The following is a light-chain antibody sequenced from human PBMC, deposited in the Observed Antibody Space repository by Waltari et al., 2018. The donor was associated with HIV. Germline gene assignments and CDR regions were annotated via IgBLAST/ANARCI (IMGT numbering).Light chain of an antibody. V-gene: IGKV3-20*01. Sequence: EIVLTQSPGTLSLSPGERATLSCRASQSVSSTYLAWYQTKGGQAPRLLISGASSRATGITDRFSGSGSGTDFSLTISRLEPEDFAVYYCQQYGSSPSWTFGQGTRVEIK. CDR3: QQYGSSPSWT. CDR1: QSVSSTY. CDR2: GAS. J-gene: IGKJ1*01.